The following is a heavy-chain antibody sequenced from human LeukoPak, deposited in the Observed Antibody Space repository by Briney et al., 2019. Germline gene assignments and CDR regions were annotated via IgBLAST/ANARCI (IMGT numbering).Heavy chain of an antibody. CDR1: GGSISSGSHY. J-gene: IGHJ3*02. D-gene: IGHD3-10*01. Sequence: SETLSLTCTVSGGSISSGSHYWSWIRQPAGKGLEWIGRIYTSGSTNYNPSLKSRITISVDTSKTPFSLKLSSVTAADTAVYYCARGGLLLWFGELLSHAFDIWGQGTMVTVSS. V-gene: IGHV4-61*02. CDR2: IYTSGST. CDR3: ARGGLLLWFGELLSHAFDI.